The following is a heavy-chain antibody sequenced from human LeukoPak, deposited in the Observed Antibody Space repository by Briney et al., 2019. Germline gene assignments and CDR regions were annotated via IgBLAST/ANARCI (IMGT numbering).Heavy chain of an antibody. CDR2: IHTSGNT. D-gene: IGHD4-23*01. J-gene: IGHJ4*02. CDR3: ARGTGPYYGGRPDY. CDR1: GGSISSGDYY. Sequence: SQTLSLTCTVSGGSISSGDYYWSWIRQPAGKGLEWIGRIHTSGNTNYNPSLKSRVTISLDTSKNQFSLKLSSVTAADTAVYYCARGTGPYYGGRPDYWGQGTLVTVSS. V-gene: IGHV4-61*02.